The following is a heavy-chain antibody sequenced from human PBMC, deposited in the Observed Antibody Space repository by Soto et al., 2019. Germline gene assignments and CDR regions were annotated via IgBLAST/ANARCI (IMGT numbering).Heavy chain of an antibody. J-gene: IGHJ5*02. CDR2: INPNSYAT. CDR3: ARGYLRYFDWSQFGFDP. CDR1: GYTFTGYY. D-gene: IGHD3-9*01. Sequence: ASVKVSCKASGYTFTGYYMHWVRQAPGQGLEWMGWINPNSYATAYAASVKGRFTISRNNSKNTAYMQMNSLKTEDTAVYYCARGYLRYFDWSQFGFDPWGQGTLVTVSS. V-gene: IGHV1-2*02.